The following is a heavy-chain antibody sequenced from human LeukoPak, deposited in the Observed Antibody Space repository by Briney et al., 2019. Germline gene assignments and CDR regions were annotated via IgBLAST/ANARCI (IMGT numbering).Heavy chain of an antibody. V-gene: IGHV3-48*01. D-gene: IGHD6-13*01. J-gene: IGHJ4*02. CDR3: ARDVMPGIAAAGPDY. Sequence: GGSLRLSCAASGFTFSSYSMNWVRQAPGKGLEWVSYISSSSSTIYYADSVKGRFTISRDNSKNTLYLQMNSLRAEDTAVYYCARDVMPGIAAAGPDYWGQGTLVTVSS. CDR2: ISSSSSTI. CDR1: GFTFSSYS.